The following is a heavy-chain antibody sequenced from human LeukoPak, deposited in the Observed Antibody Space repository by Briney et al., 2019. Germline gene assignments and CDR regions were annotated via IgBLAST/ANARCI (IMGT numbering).Heavy chain of an antibody. D-gene: IGHD3-3*01. CDR2: IYSGGDT. J-gene: IGHJ4*02. Sequence: GGSLRLSCAVSRFTLSDYAMHWVRQAPGRGLEWVSVIYSGGDTSYADSVKGRFTVSRDNANNTVDLHMNGLRPEDTAFYYCARGFFNFEDWGRGTLVTVSS. CDR1: RFTLSDYA. CDR3: ARGFFNFED. V-gene: IGHV3-66*02.